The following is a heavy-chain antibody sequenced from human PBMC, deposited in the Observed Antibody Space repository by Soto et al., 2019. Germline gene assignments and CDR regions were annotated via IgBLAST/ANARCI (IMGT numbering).Heavy chain of an antibody. CDR3: AKDEGELLDGAYFDY. CDR2: ISGSGGST. CDR1: GFTFSSYA. D-gene: IGHD1-26*01. Sequence: SGGSLRLSCAASGFTFSSYAMSWVRQAPGKGLEWVSAISGSGGSTYYADSVKGRFTISRDNSKNTLYLQMNSLRAEDTAVYYCAKDEGELLDGAYFDYWGQGTLVTVSS. V-gene: IGHV3-23*01. J-gene: IGHJ4*02.